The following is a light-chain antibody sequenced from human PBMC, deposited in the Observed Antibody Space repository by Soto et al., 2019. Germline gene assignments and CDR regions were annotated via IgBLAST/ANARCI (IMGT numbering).Light chain of an antibody. CDR3: QQFYAVPYT. CDR1: QSVLYSSNNRNY. J-gene: IGKJ2*01. CDR2: WAS. V-gene: IGKV4-1*01. Sequence: DIVMTQSPDSLAASLGERATINCRSSQSVLYSSNNRNYLVWYQQKPGQPPKLLISWASARESGVPDRFSGSGSGTDFTLTISSLQAEDVAVYYCQQFYAVPYTFGQGTKLEIK.